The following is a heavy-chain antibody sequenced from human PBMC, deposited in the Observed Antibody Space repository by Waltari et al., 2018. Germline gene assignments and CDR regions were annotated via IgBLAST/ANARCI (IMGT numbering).Heavy chain of an antibody. Sequence: QLQLQESGPGLVKPSETLSLTCTVSGGSIISSNYYWGWIRQPPGKGLEWFGSIYNSAITYFNPSLKSRVTISVDTSKHQFSLRLSSVTAADTAVYYCARSLGDPDYFDYWGQGTLVTVSS. CDR3: ARSLGDPDYFDY. J-gene: IGHJ4*02. CDR1: GGSIISSNYY. CDR2: IYNSAIT. D-gene: IGHD2-21*02. V-gene: IGHV4-39*01.